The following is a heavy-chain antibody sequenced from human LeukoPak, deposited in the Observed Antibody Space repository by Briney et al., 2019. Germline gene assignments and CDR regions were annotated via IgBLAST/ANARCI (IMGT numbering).Heavy chain of an antibody. CDR3: ARARDYGSGKVNAFDI. J-gene: IGHJ3*02. CDR2: IKRDGSEK. V-gene: IGHV3-7*05. D-gene: IGHD3-10*01. CDR1: GFTFSSFW. Sequence: GGSLRLSCADSGFTFSSFWMSWVRQAPGKGLEWVATIKRDGSEKHYVDSVKGRFTISRDNAEKSLYLQMNSPRAEDTAVYYCARARDYGSGKVNAFDIWGQGTMVTVSS.